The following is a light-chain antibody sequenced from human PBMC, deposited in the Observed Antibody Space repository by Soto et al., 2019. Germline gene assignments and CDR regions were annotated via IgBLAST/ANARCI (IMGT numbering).Light chain of an antibody. V-gene: IGLV1-44*01. CDR1: SSNIGSNT. J-gene: IGLJ2*01. CDR2: SNN. Sequence: QSVLTQPPSASGTPGQRVTISCSGSSSNIGSNTVNSYQQLPGTAPKLLIYSNNQRPSGVPDRFSGSKSGTSASLAISGLQSEDEADYYCAAWDDSLVVFGGGTKLTVL. CDR3: AAWDDSLVV.